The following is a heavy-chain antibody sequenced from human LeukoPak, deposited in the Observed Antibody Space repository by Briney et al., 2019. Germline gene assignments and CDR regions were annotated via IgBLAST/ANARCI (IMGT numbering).Heavy chain of an antibody. CDR2: IKQDGSEK. CDR3: ARGSTYYDFLTGYYRASSFYYMDV. CDR1: GFTFRSYW. D-gene: IGHD3-9*01. Sequence: PGGSLRLSCAASGFTFRSYWMSWVRQAPGKGLEWVANIKQDGSEKYYVDSMKGRFTISRDNAKTSLYLPVNSIRAEDTAVYYCARGSTYYDFLTGYYRASSFYYMDVWGKGTTVTVSS. J-gene: IGHJ6*03. V-gene: IGHV3-7*01.